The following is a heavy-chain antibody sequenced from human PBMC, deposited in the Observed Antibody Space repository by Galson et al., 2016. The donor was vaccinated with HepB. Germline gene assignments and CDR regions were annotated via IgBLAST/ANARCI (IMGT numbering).Heavy chain of an antibody. V-gene: IGHV3-23*01. CDR1: GFTFSTYA. Sequence: SLRLSCAASGFTFSTYAMGWVRQAPGKGLEWVSAISNSGGITYYADSVKGRFTISRDNSKDTLYLQMNSLRAEDTAVYYCARDGSSRSSPNGFDIWGQGTMVTVSS. D-gene: IGHD2-15*01. J-gene: IGHJ3*02. CDR3: ARDGSSRSSPNGFDI. CDR2: ISNSGGIT.